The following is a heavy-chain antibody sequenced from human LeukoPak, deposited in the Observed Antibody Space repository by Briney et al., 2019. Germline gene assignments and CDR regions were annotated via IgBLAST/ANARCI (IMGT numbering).Heavy chain of an antibody. D-gene: IGHD2-2*01. J-gene: IGHJ5*02. CDR3: AGRTQDIVVVPAAMLHSWFDP. V-gene: IGHV1-69*05. Sequence: GASVKVSCKASGGTFSSYAISWVRQAPGQGLEWMGGIIPIFGTANYAQKFQGRVTITTDESTSTAYMELSSLRSEDTAVYYCAGRTQDIVVVPAAMLHSWFDPWGQGTLVTVSS. CDR1: GGTFSSYA. CDR2: IIPIFGTA.